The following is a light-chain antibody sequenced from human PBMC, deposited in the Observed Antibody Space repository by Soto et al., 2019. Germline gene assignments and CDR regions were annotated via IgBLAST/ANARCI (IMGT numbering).Light chain of an antibody. CDR1: SSDVGAYKY. V-gene: IGLV2-14*01. J-gene: IGLJ1*01. Sequence: QSALTQPASVSGSPGQSITISCTGTSSDVGAYKYVSWYQQHPGKAPKLMIYEVSNRPSGVSNRFSGSKSGNTASLTISGLQAEDEADYYCCSYTGSSTLVFGTGTKLNVL. CDR2: EVS. CDR3: CSYTGSSTLV.